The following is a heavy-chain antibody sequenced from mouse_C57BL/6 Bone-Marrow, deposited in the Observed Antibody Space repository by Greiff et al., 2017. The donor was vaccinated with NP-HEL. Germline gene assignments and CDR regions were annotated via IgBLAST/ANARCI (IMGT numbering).Heavy chain of an antibody. Sequence: VQLQQSGPELVKPGASVKISCKASGYSFTDYNMNWVKQSTGKSLEWIGVINPNYGTTSYNQKFKGKATLTVDQSSSTAYMQLNSLTSEDSAVYYCARERNYYSSRRKNYFDYWGQGTTLTVSS. V-gene: IGHV1-39*01. D-gene: IGHD1-1*01. CDR3: ARERNYYSSRRKNYFDY. J-gene: IGHJ2*01. CDR1: GYSFTDYN. CDR2: INPNYGTT.